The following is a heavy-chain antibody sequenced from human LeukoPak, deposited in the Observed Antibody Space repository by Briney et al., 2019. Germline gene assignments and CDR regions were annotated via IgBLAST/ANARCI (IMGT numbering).Heavy chain of an antibody. CDR1: GYTFTSYG. J-gene: IGHJ3*02. CDR3: AAGSLAALRSVDAFDI. CDR2: IVVGSGNT. V-gene: IGHV1-58*02. D-gene: IGHD6-6*01. Sequence: SVKASCKASGYTFTSYGISWVRQAPGQGLEWIGWIVVGSGNTNYAQKFQERVTITRDVSTSTAYMELSSLRSEDTAVYYCAAGSLAALRSVDAFDIWGQGTMVTVSS.